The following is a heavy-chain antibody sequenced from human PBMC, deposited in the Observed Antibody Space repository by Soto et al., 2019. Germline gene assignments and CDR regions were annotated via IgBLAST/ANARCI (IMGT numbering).Heavy chain of an antibody. CDR1: GFTFSSYG. Sequence: TGGSLRLSCAASGFTFSSYGMHWVRQAPGKGLEWVAVISYDGSNKYYADSVKGRFTISRDNSKNTLYLQMNSLRAEDTAVYYCAKTYYDFWSGPYYYYYGMDVWGQGTTVTVSS. CDR2: ISYDGSNK. V-gene: IGHV3-30*18. D-gene: IGHD3-3*01. J-gene: IGHJ6*02. CDR3: AKTYYDFWSGPYYYYYGMDV.